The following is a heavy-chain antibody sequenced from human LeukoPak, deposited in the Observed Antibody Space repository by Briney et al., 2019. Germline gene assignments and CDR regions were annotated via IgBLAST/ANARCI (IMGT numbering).Heavy chain of an antibody. CDR2: ISGDGGST. Sequence: GGSLRLSCAASGFTLDDYAMHWVRQAPGKGLEWVSLISGDGGSTYYADSVKGRFTISRDNSKNSLYLQMNSLRTEDTALYYYAKDLGGSGSYYNVCFDYWGQGTLVTVSS. J-gene: IGHJ4*02. D-gene: IGHD3-10*01. CDR1: GFTLDDYA. V-gene: IGHV3-43*02. CDR3: AKDLGGSGSYYNVCFDY.